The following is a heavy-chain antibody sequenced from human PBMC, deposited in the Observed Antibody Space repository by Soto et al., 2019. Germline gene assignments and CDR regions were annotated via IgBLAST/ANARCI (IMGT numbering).Heavy chain of an antibody. CDR2: IYYSGST. J-gene: IGHJ5*02. CDR1: GGSISSGGYY. V-gene: IGHV4-31*03. Sequence: QVQLQESGPGLVKPSQTLSLTCTVSGGSISSGGYYWSWIRQHPGKGLEWIGSIYYSGSTYYNPSLKRRVTISVDTSKNQFALKLSSVTAADTAVYYCARSPLDHPPLIRLWSLEPGIFGPWGQGTLVTVSS. D-gene: IGHD5-18*01. CDR3: ARSPLDHPPLIRLWSLEPGIFGP.